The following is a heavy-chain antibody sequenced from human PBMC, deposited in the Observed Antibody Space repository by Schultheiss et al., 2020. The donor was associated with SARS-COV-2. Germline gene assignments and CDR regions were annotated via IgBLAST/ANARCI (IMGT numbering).Heavy chain of an antibody. J-gene: IGHJ5*02. CDR2: INHSGST. Sequence: SETLSLTCAVYGGSFLFSSFRFLRQPPGKGLEWIGEINHSGSTNYNPSLKSRVTISVDTSKNQFSLKLSSVTAADTAVYYCARGGRAVVIAIRRVGVWFGRWGQGTMGNVSS. CDR3: ARGGRAVVIAIRRVGVWFGR. CDR1: GGSFLFSS. V-gene: IGHV4-34*01. D-gene: IGHD2-21*01.